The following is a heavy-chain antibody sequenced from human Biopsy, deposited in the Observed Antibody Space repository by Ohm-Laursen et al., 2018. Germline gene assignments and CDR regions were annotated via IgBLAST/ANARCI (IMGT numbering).Heavy chain of an antibody. V-gene: IGHV4-59*07. J-gene: IGHJ6*02. CDR1: GGSISSDY. Sequence: SDTLSLTCTVSGGSISSDYWSWIRQTPGKELEWIGYIYYSGSTNYNPSLKSRVTISVDTSKNQFSLRLNSVTAADTAVYYCARATNSTGWPYYYFYGMDVWGQGTTVTASS. D-gene: IGHD2/OR15-2a*01. CDR3: ARATNSTGWPYYYFYGMDV. CDR2: IYYSGST.